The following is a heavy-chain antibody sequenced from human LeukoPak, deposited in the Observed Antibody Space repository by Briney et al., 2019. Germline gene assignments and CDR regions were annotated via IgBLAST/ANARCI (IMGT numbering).Heavy chain of an antibody. Sequence: SETLSLTCTVSGGSISSSSYYWGWIRQPPGKGLEWIGSIYYSGSTYYNPSLKSRVTISVDTSKNQSTLKLSSVTAADTAVYYCAAPGSVLIFAGFDYCGQGTLVTVSS. CDR3: AAPGSVLIFAGFDY. V-gene: IGHV4-39*01. CDR1: GGSISSSSYY. D-gene: IGHD2-8*01. J-gene: IGHJ4*02. CDR2: IYYSGST.